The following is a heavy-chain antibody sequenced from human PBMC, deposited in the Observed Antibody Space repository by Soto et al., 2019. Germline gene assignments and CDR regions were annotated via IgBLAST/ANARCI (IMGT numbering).Heavy chain of an antibody. CDR1: GGSISSSSYY. CDR2: IYYSGST. Sequence: QLQLQESGPGLVKPSETLSLTCTVSGGSISSSSYYWGWIRQPPGKGLEWIGSIYYSGSTYYNPALKRRATRSVDTSKNQFSLKLSSVPAADTAVYYCARPIGPYLELGSFAPWGQGTLVTDSS. V-gene: IGHV4-39*01. J-gene: IGHJ5*02. D-gene: IGHD1-26*01. CDR3: ARPIGPYLELGSFAP.